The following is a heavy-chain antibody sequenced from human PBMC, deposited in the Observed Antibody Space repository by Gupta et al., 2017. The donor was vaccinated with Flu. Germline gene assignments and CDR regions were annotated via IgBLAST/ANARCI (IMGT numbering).Heavy chain of an antibody. J-gene: IGHJ6*02. V-gene: IGHV4-59*01. CDR1: GGSISSYY. CDR3: ARDSGNNWNSEDYYYGMDV. CDR2: IYYSGST. D-gene: IGHD1-7*01. Sequence: QVQLQESGPGLVKPSETLSLTCTVSGGSISSYYWSWIRQPPGKGLEWIGYIYYSGSTNYNPSLKSRVTISVDTSKNQFSLKLSSVTAADTAVYYCARDSGNNWNSEDYYYGMDVWGQGTTVTVSS.